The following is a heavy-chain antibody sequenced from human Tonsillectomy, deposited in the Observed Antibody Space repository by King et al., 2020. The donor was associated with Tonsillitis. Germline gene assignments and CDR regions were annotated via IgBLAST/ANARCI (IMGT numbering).Heavy chain of an antibody. CDR1: GFTFSTLS. J-gene: IGHJ6*02. Sequence: VQLVESGGGLVQPGGSLRLSCAASGFTFSTLSMTWVRQAPGKGLEWVSLISSDSETIYYADAGKGPFTISRDKAKHSLYLQLNRLRAEDTAVYYCAATPLYIRVDYYYGMDVWGQGTTVTVSS. D-gene: IGHD3-3*02. CDR2: ISSDSETI. V-gene: IGHV3-48*01. CDR3: AATPLYIRVDYYYGMDV.